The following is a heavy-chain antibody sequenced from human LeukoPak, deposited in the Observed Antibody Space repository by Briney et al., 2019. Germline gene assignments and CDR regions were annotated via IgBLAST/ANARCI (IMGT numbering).Heavy chain of an antibody. CDR2: IYSGGST. CDR3: ARVSYDSSGYYFDY. CDR1: GFTVSSNY. Sequence: PGGSLRLFCAASGFTVSSNYMSWVRQAPGKGLEWVSVIYSGGSTYYADSVKGRFTISRDNSKNTLYLQMNSQRAEDTAVYYCARVSYDSSGYYFDYWGQGTLVTVSS. V-gene: IGHV3-53*01. D-gene: IGHD3-22*01. J-gene: IGHJ4*02.